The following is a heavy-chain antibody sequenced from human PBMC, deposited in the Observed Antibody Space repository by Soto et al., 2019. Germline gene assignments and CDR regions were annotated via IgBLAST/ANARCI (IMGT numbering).Heavy chain of an antibody. V-gene: IGHV1-46*01. D-gene: IGHD3-22*01. CDR2: INPSGGST. Sequence: QVQLVQSGAEVKKPGASVKVSCKASGYTFTSYYMHWVRQAPGQGLEWMGIINPSGGSTSYAQKFQGRVTMTRDTSTSTVYMELSSLRSDDTAVYYCAREVKENYDSSVHPPYWGQGTLVTVSS. CDR1: GYTFTSYY. J-gene: IGHJ4*02. CDR3: AREVKENYDSSVHPPY.